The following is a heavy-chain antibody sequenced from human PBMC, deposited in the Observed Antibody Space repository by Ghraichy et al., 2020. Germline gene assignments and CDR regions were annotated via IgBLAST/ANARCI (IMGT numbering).Heavy chain of an antibody. CDR1: GFTFSSYA. V-gene: IGHV3-23*01. Sequence: LSLTCAASGFTFSSYAMSWVRQAPGKGLEWVSAISGSGGSTYYADSVKGRFTISRDNSKNTLYLQMNSLRAEDTAVYYCAKDPEKRAIVATNIDYWGQGTLVTVSS. CDR3: AKDPEKRAIVATNIDY. D-gene: IGHD5-12*01. CDR2: ISGSGGST. J-gene: IGHJ4*02.